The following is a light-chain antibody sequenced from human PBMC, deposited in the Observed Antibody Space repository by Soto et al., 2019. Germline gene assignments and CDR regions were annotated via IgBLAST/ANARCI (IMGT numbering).Light chain of an antibody. J-gene: IGLJ2*01. CDR3: SSYSRTTTRVV. Sequence: QSALTQPASVSGSPGQSITISCTGTSSDIGAFTSVSWYQQHPGKAPKLIIYDIIHRPSGVSDRFSGSNSVNTASLTVSGLQPEDEANYYCSSYSRTTTRVVFGGGTKLTVL. V-gene: IGLV2-14*03. CDR2: DII. CDR1: SSDIGAFTS.